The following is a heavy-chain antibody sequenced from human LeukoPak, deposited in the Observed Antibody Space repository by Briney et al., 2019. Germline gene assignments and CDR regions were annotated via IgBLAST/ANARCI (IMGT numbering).Heavy chain of an antibody. CDR3: ARVPIGYYDNSGYADY. Sequence: KPSETLSLTCTVSGGSISSSSYYWGWIRQPPGKGLEWIGSIYYSGSTYYNPSLKSRVTISVDTSKNQFSLKLTSVTAADTAVYYCARVPIGYYDNSGYADYWGQGTLVIVSS. D-gene: IGHD3-22*01. V-gene: IGHV4-39*07. CDR1: GGSISSSSYY. J-gene: IGHJ4*02. CDR2: IYYSGST.